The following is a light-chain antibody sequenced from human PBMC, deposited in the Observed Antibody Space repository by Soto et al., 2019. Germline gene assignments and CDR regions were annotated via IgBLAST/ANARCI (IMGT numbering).Light chain of an antibody. V-gene: IGKV1-33*01. J-gene: IGKJ1*01. CDR3: QQLNSYRT. Sequence: DIQMTQSPSSLSASVGDRVTITCQASQDISNYLNWYQQKPGKAPKLLIYDASNLETGVPSRFSGSGSGTDFTLTISSLQPEDFTTYYCQQLNSYRTFGQGTKVDIK. CDR1: QDISNY. CDR2: DAS.